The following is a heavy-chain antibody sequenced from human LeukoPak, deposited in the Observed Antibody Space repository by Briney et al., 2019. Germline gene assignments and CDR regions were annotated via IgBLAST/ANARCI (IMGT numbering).Heavy chain of an antibody. D-gene: IGHD1-14*01. CDR2: ISYSGRT. CDR1: DGSISSNSYY. J-gene: IGHJ5*02. Sequence: PETLCLTSTVSDGSISSNSYYWGWIRQPPGNGLEWLGSISYSGRTSYNPSLESRVTISVDASKNQFSLELNSVTAADTAVYYCARDQQYHRPAGWFDPWGQRTLVTVSS. V-gene: IGHV4-39*01. CDR3: ARDQQYHRPAGWFDP.